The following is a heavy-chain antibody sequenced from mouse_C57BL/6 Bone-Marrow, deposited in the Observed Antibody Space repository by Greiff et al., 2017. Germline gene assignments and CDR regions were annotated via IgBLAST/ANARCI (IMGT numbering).Heavy chain of an antibody. D-gene: IGHD2-4*01. Sequence: QVQLQQPGAELVMPGASVKLSCKASGYTFTSYWMHWVKQRPGQGLEWIGEIDPSDSYTNYNQKFKGKATLTADKSSSTAYMELRSLTSEDSAVYFCARLRLRRSWYFDVWGTGTTVTVSS. CDR3: ARLRLRRSWYFDV. V-gene: IGHV1-69*01. CDR1: GYTFTSYW. CDR2: IDPSDSYT. J-gene: IGHJ1*03.